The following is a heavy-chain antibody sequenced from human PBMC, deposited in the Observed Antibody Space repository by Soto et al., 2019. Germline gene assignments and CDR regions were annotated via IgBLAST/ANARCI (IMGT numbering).Heavy chain of an antibody. CDR2: VYIGGNT. CDR3: AGSVGGGFDY. CDR1: GFTVSSNY. J-gene: IGHJ4*02. Sequence: EVQLVESGGGLVQPGGSLRLSCAASGFTVSSNYMSWVRQAPGKGLEWVSVVYIGGNTYYAESVEDRFTISRDNFQNMLYLQMKRLRAGDTAVFYCAGSVGGGFDYWGQGTLVTVSS. V-gene: IGHV3-66*01. D-gene: IGHD3-16*01.